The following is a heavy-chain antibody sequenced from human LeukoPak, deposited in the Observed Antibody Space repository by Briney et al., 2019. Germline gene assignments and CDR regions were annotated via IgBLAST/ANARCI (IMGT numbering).Heavy chain of an antibody. J-gene: IGHJ3*02. CDR1: GFTFSSYS. Sequence: GGSLRLSCAASGFTFSSYSMNWVRQAPGKGLEWVSSISSSSYIYYADSVKGRFTISRDNAKNSLYLQMNSLRAEDTAVYYCARVGKFDVVVVPAADAFDIWGQGTMVTVSS. D-gene: IGHD2-2*01. CDR3: ARVGKFDVVVVPAADAFDI. CDR2: ISSSSYI. V-gene: IGHV3-21*01.